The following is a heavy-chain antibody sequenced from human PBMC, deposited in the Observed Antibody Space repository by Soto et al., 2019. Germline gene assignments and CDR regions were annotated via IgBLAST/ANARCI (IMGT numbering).Heavy chain of an antibody. D-gene: IGHD3-10*01. CDR2: VHHSWGS. CDR3: ARQGFGPLHGLVDV. CDR1: GGSINSYY. V-gene: IGHV4-59*08. J-gene: IGHJ6*02. Sequence: QVQLQESGPGLVKPSETLSLSCTVSGGSINSYYWSWIRQSPGKRMEWIGYVHHSWGSSYNPSLQSRVAISLDPSSSQFSLKVTSVTATDTAVYYCARQGFGPLHGLVDVWGQGTTVTVSS.